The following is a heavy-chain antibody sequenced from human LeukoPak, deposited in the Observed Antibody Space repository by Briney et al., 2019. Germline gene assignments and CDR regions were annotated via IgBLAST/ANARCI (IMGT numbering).Heavy chain of an antibody. Sequence: GESLKIFCKASGYSFTDYWHGWVRQVPGKGLEWEGIIYSCGSDTRYSPSFQGPVTISVDKSIRTAYLQWSSLKAAGTALCYCARRNYYSSGGAQRHFYYWGQGTLVTVSS. CDR2: IYSCGSDT. V-gene: IGHV5-51*01. CDR1: GYSFTDYW. D-gene: IGHD3-10*01. CDR3: ARRNYYSSGGAQRHFYY. J-gene: IGHJ4*02.